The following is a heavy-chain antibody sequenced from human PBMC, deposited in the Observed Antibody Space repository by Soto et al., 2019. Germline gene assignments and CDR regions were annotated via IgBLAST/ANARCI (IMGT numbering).Heavy chain of an antibody. J-gene: IGHJ5*02. D-gene: IGHD6-13*01. CDR1: GYTFPIYA. CDR2: INAGNGNT. Sequence: SVKVSCKASGYTFPIYARHWVLLAPGQRLEWMGWINAGNGNTKYSQKFQGRVTITRDTSASTAYMELSSLRSEDTAVYYCARGLSSSSWKPFDPWGQGTLVTVSS. V-gene: IGHV1-3*01. CDR3: ARGLSSSSWKPFDP.